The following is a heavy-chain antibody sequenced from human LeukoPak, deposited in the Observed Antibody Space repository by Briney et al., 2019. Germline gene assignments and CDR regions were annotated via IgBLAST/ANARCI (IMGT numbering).Heavy chain of an antibody. D-gene: IGHD6-19*01. CDR3: TREGSSGWYSEYFQH. CDR1: GFTFGDYA. CDR2: IRSKAYGGTT. V-gene: IGHV3-49*03. J-gene: IGHJ1*01. Sequence: PGGSLRLSCTASGFTFGDYAMSWFRQAPGKGLEWVGFIRSKAYGGTTEYAASVKGRFTISRGDSKSIAYLQMNSLKTEDTAVYYCTREGSSGWYSEYFQHWGQGTLVTVSS.